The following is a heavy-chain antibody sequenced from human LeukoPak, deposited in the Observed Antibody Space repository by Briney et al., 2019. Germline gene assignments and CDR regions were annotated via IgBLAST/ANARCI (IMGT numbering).Heavy chain of an antibody. CDR1: GGSISSYY. D-gene: IGHD3-10*01. CDR3: ARLTKDDSGSYRFGKKKRGYMDV. J-gene: IGHJ6*03. V-gene: IGHV4-59*12. CDR2: IYYTGST. Sequence: SETLSLTCTVSGGSISSYYWSWIRQPPGKELEWIGYIYYTGSTNYNPSLRSRVTIAVDTSKNQISLQLSSVTAADTAVYYCARLTKDDSGSYRFGKKKRGYMDVWGKGTTVTISS.